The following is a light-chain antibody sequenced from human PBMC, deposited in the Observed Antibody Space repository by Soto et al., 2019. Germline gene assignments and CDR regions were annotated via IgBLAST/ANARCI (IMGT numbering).Light chain of an antibody. CDR3: QQCSSSPT. J-gene: IGKJ4*01. V-gene: IGKV3-20*01. CDR1: QSVSSSY. CDR2: GAS. Sequence: EIVLTQSPGTLSLSPGERATLSCRASQSVSSSYLAWYQQKPGQAPRLLIYGASSRATGIPDRFSGSGSGTGFTLTNSRREPEDFAVYCCQQCSSSPTVGGGTKVEIK.